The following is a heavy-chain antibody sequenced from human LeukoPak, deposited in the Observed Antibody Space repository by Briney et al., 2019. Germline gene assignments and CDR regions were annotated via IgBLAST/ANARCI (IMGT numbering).Heavy chain of an antibody. CDR3: ARPTSGWYAGGFDY. D-gene: IGHD6-19*01. CDR2: LSFSGLTT. Sequence: AGGSLRLSCAASGFTFINYAMNWVRQAPGKGLEWVSALSFSGLTTYYADSVRGRFTISRDNSKSTLYLQMNSLRAEDTALYYCARPTSGWYAGGFDYWGQGILVTVSS. CDR1: GFTFINYA. V-gene: IGHV3-23*01. J-gene: IGHJ4*02.